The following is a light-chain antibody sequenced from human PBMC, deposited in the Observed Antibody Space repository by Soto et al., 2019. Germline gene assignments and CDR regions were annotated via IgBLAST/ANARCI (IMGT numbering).Light chain of an antibody. CDR3: QQSYSTPYT. CDR2: AAS. CDR1: QSISTY. Sequence: DIQMTQSPSSLSASVGDRVTITCRASQSISTYLNWYQQKPGKAPKLLIYAASSLQSGVPSRFSCSGSGTAFTLTISSLQPEDFATYYCQQSYSTPYTFGQGTKLEIK. J-gene: IGKJ2*01. V-gene: IGKV1-39*01.